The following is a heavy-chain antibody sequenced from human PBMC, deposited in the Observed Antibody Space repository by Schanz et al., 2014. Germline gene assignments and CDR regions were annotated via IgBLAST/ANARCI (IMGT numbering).Heavy chain of an antibody. CDR1: GFTFSSYA. Sequence: SCAASGFTFSSYAMSWVRQAPGKGLEWVSVISGSGGTTYYADSVKGRFTISRDNPRNTVYFQMRRRRDEHPEVYYCVSSWTTLSTRHLDFGGKGTLGNAYS. V-gene: IGHV3-23*01. D-gene: IGHD4-17*01. CDR2: ISGSGGTT. CDR3: VSSWTTLSTRHLDF. J-gene: IGHJ4*02.